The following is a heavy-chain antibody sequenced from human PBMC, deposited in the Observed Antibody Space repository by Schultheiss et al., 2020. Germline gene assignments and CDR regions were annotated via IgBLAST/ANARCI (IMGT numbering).Heavy chain of an antibody. Sequence: GGSLRLSCAASGFTFSSYAMSWVRQAPGKGLEWVSAISGSGGSTYYADSVKGRFTISRDNSKNTLYLQMSSLRAEDTAVYYCAKEDIVVLPAAANWFDPWGQGTLVTVSS. CDR1: GFTFSSYA. J-gene: IGHJ5*02. D-gene: IGHD2-2*01. CDR3: AKEDIVVLPAAANWFDP. CDR2: ISGSGGST. V-gene: IGHV3-23*01.